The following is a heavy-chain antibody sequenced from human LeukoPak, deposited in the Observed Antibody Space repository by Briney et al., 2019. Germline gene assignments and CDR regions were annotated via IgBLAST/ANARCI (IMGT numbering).Heavy chain of an antibody. Sequence: SETLSLTCTVSNGSMTSASHYWAWVRQPPGKGLEWIGSIFYSGKTYYSTSLKSRVTVSLDTSKKNFSLRLSSVTASDTAVYYCARLWIVATWFDAWGQGALVTVSS. CDR1: NGSMTSASHY. V-gene: IGHV4-39*02. D-gene: IGHD2-2*03. CDR2: IFYSGKT. CDR3: ARLWIVATWFDA. J-gene: IGHJ5*02.